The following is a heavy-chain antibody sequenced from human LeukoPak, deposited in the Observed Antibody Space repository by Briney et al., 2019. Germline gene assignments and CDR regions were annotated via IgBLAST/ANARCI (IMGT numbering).Heavy chain of an antibody. V-gene: IGHV3-49*04. CDR1: GFTFGDYA. CDR3: PGYCSSTSCDAQDY. CDR2: IRTKAYGGTT. J-gene: IGHJ4*02. Sequence: GGSLRLSCTASGFTFGDYAMNWVRQAPGQGLEWVGFIRTKAYGGTTEYAASVKGRFTISRDDSESIAYLQMNSLKTEDTAMYYCPGYCSSTSCDAQDYWGQGTQVTVSS. D-gene: IGHD2-2*01.